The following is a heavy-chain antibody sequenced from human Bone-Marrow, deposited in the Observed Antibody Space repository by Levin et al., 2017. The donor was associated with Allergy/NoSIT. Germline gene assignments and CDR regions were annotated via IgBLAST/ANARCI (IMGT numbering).Heavy chain of an antibody. V-gene: IGHV4-4*07. CDR3: AREFNGYNGYDRNFFYGLDV. Sequence: SQTLSLTCTVSGGSIRGYYWSWIRQPVGKGLEWIGRIYTSSITNYNPSLKSRVTMSLDTSKNRFSLKLTSVTAADTAVFYCAREFNGYNGYDRNFFYGLDVWGQGTTVTVSS. CDR1: GGSIRGYY. J-gene: IGHJ6*02. D-gene: IGHD5-12*01. CDR2: IYTSSIT.